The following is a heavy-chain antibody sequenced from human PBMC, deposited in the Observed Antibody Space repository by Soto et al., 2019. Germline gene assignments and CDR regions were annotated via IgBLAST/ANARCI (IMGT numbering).Heavy chain of an antibody. V-gene: IGHV3-30*18. Sequence: GGPLRVSCAASGFTFSSYGMYWVRQAPGKGLEWVAVISYDGSSKYYADSVKGRLTISRDNSENTLYLQMNSLRAEDTAVYYCAKGSIVGATKDWFDPWGQGTLVTVPS. CDR3: AKGSIVGATKDWFDP. J-gene: IGHJ5*02. D-gene: IGHD1-26*01. CDR1: GFTFSSYG. CDR2: ISYDGSSK.